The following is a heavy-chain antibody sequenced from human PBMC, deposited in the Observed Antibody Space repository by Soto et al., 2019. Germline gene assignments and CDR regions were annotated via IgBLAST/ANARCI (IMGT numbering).Heavy chain of an antibody. Sequence: SETLSLTCAFYGLSFSGYYWILIRQPPGKGLEWIGEINHSGSTNYNPSLKSRVTISVDTSKNQFSLKLSSVTAADTAVYYCAGGRIVVVPAAIKNWFDPWGQGTLVTVSS. CDR3: AGGRIVVVPAAIKNWFDP. J-gene: IGHJ5*02. CDR2: INHSGST. CDR1: GLSFSGYY. V-gene: IGHV4-34*01. D-gene: IGHD2-2*01.